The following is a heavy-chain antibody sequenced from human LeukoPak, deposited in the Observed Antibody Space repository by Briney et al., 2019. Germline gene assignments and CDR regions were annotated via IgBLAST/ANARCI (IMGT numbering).Heavy chain of an antibody. V-gene: IGHV3-23*01. J-gene: IGHJ3*02. CDR2: ISGSGGST. CDR1: GFTFSSYA. Sequence: GRSLRLSCAASGFTFSSYAMSWVRQAPGKGLEWVSAISGSGGSTYYADSVKGRFTISRDNSKNTLYLQMNSLRAEDTAVYYCAKPHMVRDAFDIWGQGTMVTVSS. CDR3: AKPHMVRDAFDI. D-gene: IGHD3-10*01.